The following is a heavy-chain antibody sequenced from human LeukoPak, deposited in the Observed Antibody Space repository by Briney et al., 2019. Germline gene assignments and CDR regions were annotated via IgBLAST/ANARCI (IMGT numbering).Heavy chain of an antibody. V-gene: IGHV3-21*01. CDR2: ISSSSSYI. Sequence: PGGSLRLSCAASGFTFSSYSMNWVRQAPGKGLEWVSSISSSSSYIYYADSVKGRFTISRDNAKNSLYLQMNSLRAEDTAVYYCARDKSIAARGWFDPWGQGTLVIVSS. CDR1: GFTFSSYS. D-gene: IGHD6-6*01. CDR3: ARDKSIAARGWFDP. J-gene: IGHJ5*02.